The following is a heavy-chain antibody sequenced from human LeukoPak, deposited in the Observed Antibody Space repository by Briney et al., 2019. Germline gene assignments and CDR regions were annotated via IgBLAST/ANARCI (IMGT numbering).Heavy chain of an antibody. D-gene: IGHD3-10*01. J-gene: IGHJ4*02. Sequence: SETLSLTCAVSGGSISSSNWWSWVRQPPGKGLEWIGEIYHSGSTNYNPSLKSRVTISVGKSKNQFSLKLSSVTAADTAVYYCAKPSSGTYYFDYWGQGTLVTVSS. CDR1: GGSISSSNW. V-gene: IGHV4-4*02. CDR2: IYHSGST. CDR3: AKPSSGTYYFDY.